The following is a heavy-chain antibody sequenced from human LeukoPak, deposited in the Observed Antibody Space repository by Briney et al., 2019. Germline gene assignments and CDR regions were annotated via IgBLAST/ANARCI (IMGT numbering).Heavy chain of an antibody. J-gene: IGHJ3*02. D-gene: IGHD4-11*01. CDR1: SGSFSGYY. CDR2: INHSGST. CDR3: ARPYSNYVGNDAFAI. Sequence: PSETLSLTCAVYSGSFSGYYWSWIRQPPGKGLEWIGEINHSGSTNYNPSLKSRVTISVDTSKNQFSLKLTSATAADTAVYYCARPYSNYVGNDAFAIWGQGTMVTVSS. V-gene: IGHV4-34*01.